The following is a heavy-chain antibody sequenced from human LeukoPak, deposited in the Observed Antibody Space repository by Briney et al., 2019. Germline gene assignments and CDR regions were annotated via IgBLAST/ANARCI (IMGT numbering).Heavy chain of an antibody. V-gene: IGHV4-30-4*01. Sequence: SETLSLTCTVSGGSISSGDYYWSWIRQPPGKGLEWIGYMYYSGSTYYNPSLKSRVTIPVDTSKNQFSLKLSPVPAADTAVYYCARPYYYDSRIDPWGQGTLVTVSS. CDR3: ARPYYYDSRIDP. CDR1: GGSISSGDYY. CDR2: MYYSGST. D-gene: IGHD3-22*01. J-gene: IGHJ5*02.